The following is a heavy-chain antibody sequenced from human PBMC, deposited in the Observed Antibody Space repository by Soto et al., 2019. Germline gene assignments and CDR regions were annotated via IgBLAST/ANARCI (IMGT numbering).Heavy chain of an antibody. Sequence: GESLKISCQGSGYSFTTYWISWVRQMPGKGLECMGRIDPTDSYTDYSPSFEGHVTMSVDRSINTAYLEWSSLKASDTAMYYCATRVQDPGKYYYGMDVWGQGTRVTVSS. D-gene: IGHD6-13*01. CDR1: GYSFTTYW. CDR2: IDPTDSYT. V-gene: IGHV5-10-1*01. CDR3: ATRVQDPGKYYYGMDV. J-gene: IGHJ6*02.